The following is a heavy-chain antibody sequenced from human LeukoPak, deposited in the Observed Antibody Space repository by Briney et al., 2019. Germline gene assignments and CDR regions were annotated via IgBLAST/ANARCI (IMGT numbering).Heavy chain of an antibody. CDR1: GYTFTSYG. Sequence: ASVKVSCKASGYTFTSYGISWVRQAPGQGLEWMGWISAYNGNTNYAQKLQGRVTMTTDTSTSTAYMELRSLRSDDTAVYYCARDMVGAIVPDAFDIWGQGTMVTVSS. J-gene: IGHJ3*02. V-gene: IGHV1-18*01. D-gene: IGHD1-26*01. CDR3: ARDMVGAIVPDAFDI. CDR2: ISAYNGNT.